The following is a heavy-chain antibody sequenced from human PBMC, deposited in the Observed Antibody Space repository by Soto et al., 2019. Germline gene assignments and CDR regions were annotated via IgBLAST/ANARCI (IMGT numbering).Heavy chain of an antibody. CDR1: GGTFSSYA. CDR2: IIPIFGTA. J-gene: IGHJ6*02. V-gene: IGHV1-69*13. D-gene: IGHD3-22*01. CDR3: ARASGASYYDSSGYPPPGRNYGMDV. Sequence: ASVKVSCKASGGTFSSYAISWVRQAPGQGLEWMGGIIPIFGTANYAQKFQGRVTITADESTSTAYMELSSLRSEDTAVYYCARASGASYYDSSGYPPPGRNYGMDVWGQGTTVTVSS.